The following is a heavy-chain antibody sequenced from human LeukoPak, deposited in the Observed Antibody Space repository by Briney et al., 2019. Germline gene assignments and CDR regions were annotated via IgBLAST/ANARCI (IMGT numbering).Heavy chain of an antibody. CDR2: ISSSSSTI. CDR1: GFTFSSYS. CDR3: ARSNTWYSYFDY. Sequence: QPGGSLRLSCAASGFTFSSYSMNWVRQAPGKGLEWGSYISSSSSTIYYADSVKGRFTISRDNAKNSLYLLMNSLRAEDTAVYYCARSNTWYSYFDYWGQGTRVTVSS. D-gene: IGHD6-13*01. V-gene: IGHV3-48*04. J-gene: IGHJ4*02.